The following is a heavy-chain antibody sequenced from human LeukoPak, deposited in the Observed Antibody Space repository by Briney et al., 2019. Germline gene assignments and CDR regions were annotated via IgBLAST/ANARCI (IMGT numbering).Heavy chain of an antibody. Sequence: SETLSLTCAVYGGSFSGYYWSWIRQPPGKGLEWIGEINHSGSTNYNPSLKSRVTISVDTSKNQFSLKLSSVTAADTAVYYCARKVPAAHLWGQGTLVTVSS. J-gene: IGHJ4*02. D-gene: IGHD2-2*01. CDR2: INHSGST. CDR3: ARKVPAAHL. CDR1: GGSFSGYY. V-gene: IGHV4-34*01.